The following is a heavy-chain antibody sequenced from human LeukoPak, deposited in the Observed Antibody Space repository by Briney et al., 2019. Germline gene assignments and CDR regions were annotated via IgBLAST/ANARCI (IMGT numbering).Heavy chain of an antibody. V-gene: IGHV1-8*01. Sequence: ASVKVSCKASGYSLTSFASHWVRQGSGQGLEWMGWMNPKRGNTGYAPTFQGRVTITRDTSIDTAFMELSSLRPDDTAVYYCARGGSSSSYYNNYGMDVWGQGTTITVSS. D-gene: IGHD6-13*01. J-gene: IGHJ6*02. CDR1: GYSLTSFA. CDR3: ARGGSSSSYYNNYGMDV. CDR2: MNPKRGNT.